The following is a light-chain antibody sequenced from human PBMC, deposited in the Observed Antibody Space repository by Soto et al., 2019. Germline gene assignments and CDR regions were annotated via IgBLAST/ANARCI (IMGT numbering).Light chain of an antibody. CDR1: QGITNY. CDR2: AAS. V-gene: IGKV1-27*01. Sequence: DIQMTQSPSSLSASVGDRVTITCRASQGITNYLAWYQQQPGKVPKLLMYAASTLQSGVPSRFSGSGSGTDFTLTISILQPEDVATYYCQRYNSVPPVTFGPGTKVNL. J-gene: IGKJ3*01. CDR3: QRYNSVPPVT.